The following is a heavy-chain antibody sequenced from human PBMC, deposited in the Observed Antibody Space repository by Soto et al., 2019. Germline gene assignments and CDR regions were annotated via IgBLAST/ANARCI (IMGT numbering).Heavy chain of an antibody. CDR3: ASAKLEMATITGFDY. Sequence: QVQLQESGPGLVKPSETLSLTCTVSGGSISSYYWSWIRQPPGKGLEWIGYIYYSGSTNYNPSLKSRVTISVDTSKNQFSLKLSSVTAADPAVYYCASAKLEMATITGFDYWGQGTLVTVSS. V-gene: IGHV4-59*01. CDR1: GGSISSYY. CDR2: IYYSGST. J-gene: IGHJ4*02. D-gene: IGHD5-12*01.